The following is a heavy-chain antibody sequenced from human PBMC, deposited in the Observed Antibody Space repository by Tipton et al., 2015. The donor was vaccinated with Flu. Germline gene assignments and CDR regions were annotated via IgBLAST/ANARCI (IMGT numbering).Heavy chain of an antibody. CDR1: GGSFSGYY. V-gene: IGHV4-34*01. CDR3: ARQVGWFDP. CDR2: INHSGST. D-gene: IGHD3-10*01. J-gene: IGHJ5*02. Sequence: TLSLTCAVYGGSFSGYYWSWIRQPPGKGLEWIGEINHSGSTNYNPSLKSRVTISVDTSKNQFPLKLSSVTAADTAVYYCARQVGWFDPWGQGTLVTVSS.